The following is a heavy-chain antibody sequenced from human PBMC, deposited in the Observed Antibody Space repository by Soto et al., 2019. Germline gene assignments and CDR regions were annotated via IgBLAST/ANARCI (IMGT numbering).Heavy chain of an antibody. D-gene: IGHD6-13*01. CDR3: ARRGAAAVIDAFDI. CDR2: ISYDGSNK. J-gene: IGHJ3*02. CDR1: GFTFSSYA. V-gene: IGHV3-30*04. Sequence: GGSLRLSCAASGFTFSSYAMHWVRQAPGKGLEWVAVISYDGSNKYYADSVKGRFTISRDNSKNTLYLQMNSLRAEDTAVYYCARRGAAAVIDAFDIWGQGTMVTGSS.